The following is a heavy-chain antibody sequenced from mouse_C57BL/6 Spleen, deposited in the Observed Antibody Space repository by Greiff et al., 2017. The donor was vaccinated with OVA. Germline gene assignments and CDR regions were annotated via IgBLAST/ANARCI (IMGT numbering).Heavy chain of an antibody. V-gene: IGHV1-80*01. CDR1: GYAFSSYW. CDR3: ARSSDYDGFDY. CDR2: IYPGDGDT. Sequence: QVQLQQSGAELVKPGASVKISCKASGYAFSSYWMNWVKQRPGKGLEWIGQIYPGDGDTNYNGKFKGKATLTADKSSSTAYMQLSSLTSEDSAVYFCARSSDYDGFDYWGQGTTLTVSS. D-gene: IGHD2-4*01. J-gene: IGHJ2*01.